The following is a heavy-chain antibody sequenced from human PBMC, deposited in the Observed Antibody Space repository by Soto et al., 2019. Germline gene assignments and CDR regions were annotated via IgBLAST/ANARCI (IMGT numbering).Heavy chain of an antibody. CDR3: ATTTVVVLFHH. Sequence: QVQLVQSGAEVKKPGASVKVSCKASGYTFSSYGISWVRQAPGQGLEWMGWISTHSGNTDYAQKFQGRVTMTTDTATSTAYMELRILRSDDTAVYYCATTTVVVLFHHWGQGTLVTVSS. D-gene: IGHD4-17*01. V-gene: IGHV1-18*01. CDR1: GYTFSSYG. CDR2: ISTHSGNT. J-gene: IGHJ1*01.